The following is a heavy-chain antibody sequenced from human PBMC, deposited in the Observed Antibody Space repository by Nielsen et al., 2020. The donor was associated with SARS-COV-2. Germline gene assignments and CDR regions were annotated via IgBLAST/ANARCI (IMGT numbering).Heavy chain of an antibody. CDR1: GFTFSSYG. J-gene: IGHJ3*02. V-gene: IGHV3-30*03. CDR3: ATPFSGSSWTPPRETGAFDI. D-gene: IGHD6-13*01. CDR2: ISYDGSNK. Sequence: GESLKISCAASGFTFSSYGMHWVRQAPGKGLEWVAVISYDGSNKYYTGSVKGRFTISRDNSKNTLYLQMNSLRAEDTAVYYCATPFSGSSWTPPRETGAFDIWGQGTMVTVSS.